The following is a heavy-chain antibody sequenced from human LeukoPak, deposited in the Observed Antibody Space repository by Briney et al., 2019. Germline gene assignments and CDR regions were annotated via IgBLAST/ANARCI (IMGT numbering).Heavy chain of an antibody. J-gene: IGHJ4*02. CDR1: GYTFTGYY. V-gene: IGHV1-2*04. D-gene: IGHD6-19*01. Sequence: GASVNVSCKASGYTFTGYYMHWVRQAPGQGLEWMGWINPNSGGTNYAQKFQGWVTMTRDTSISTAYMELSRLRSDDTAVYYCARGLAVAGSRFDYWGQGTLVTVSS. CDR2: INPNSGGT. CDR3: ARGLAVAGSRFDY.